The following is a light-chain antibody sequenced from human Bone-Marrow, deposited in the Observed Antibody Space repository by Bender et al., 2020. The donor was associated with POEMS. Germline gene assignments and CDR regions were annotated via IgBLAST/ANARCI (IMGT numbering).Light chain of an antibody. J-gene: IGLJ3*02. CDR2: EVE. Sequence: QSALTQPASVSGSPGQSITISCTGTSSDVGNYNLVSWYQQHPGKAPKLIIFEVEKRSSGVCRRFCGYSSGNTASLTISGLQADDESDYCCCSDAGDYIWVVGGGTKPAV. CDR3: CSDAGDYIWV. CDR1: SSDVGNYNL. V-gene: IGLV2-23*02.